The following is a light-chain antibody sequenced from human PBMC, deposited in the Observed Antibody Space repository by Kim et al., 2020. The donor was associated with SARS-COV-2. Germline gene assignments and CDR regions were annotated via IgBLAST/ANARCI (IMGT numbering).Light chain of an antibody. CDR1: QDIRND. J-gene: IGKJ5*01. CDR2: GAS. Sequence: ASVGDRVTSTCRASQDIRNDLGWYQQNPGRAPKRLIYGASSLQSGVPSRFSGSGSGTEFTLTISSVQPEDFATYFCLQHSTYPITFGQGTRLEIK. CDR3: LQHSTYPIT. V-gene: IGKV1-17*01.